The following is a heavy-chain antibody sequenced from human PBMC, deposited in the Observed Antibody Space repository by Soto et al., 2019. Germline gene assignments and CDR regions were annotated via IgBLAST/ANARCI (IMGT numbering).Heavy chain of an antibody. CDR1: GGTFSSYA. CDR3: ASPKFRFWQQLDP. D-gene: IGHD3-3*01. V-gene: IGHV1-69*13. CDR2: IIPIFGTA. Sequence: SSVKVSCKASGGTFSSYAISWVRQAPGQGLEWMGGIIPIFGTANYAQKFQGRVTITADESTSTAYMELSSLRSEDTAVYYCASPKFRFWQQLDPWGQGTLVTVSS. J-gene: IGHJ5*02.